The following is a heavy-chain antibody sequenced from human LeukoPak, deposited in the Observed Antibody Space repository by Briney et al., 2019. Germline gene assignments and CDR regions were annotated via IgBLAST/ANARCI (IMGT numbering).Heavy chain of an antibody. CDR2: ISGSGGST. J-gene: IGHJ2*01. D-gene: IGHD6-13*01. V-gene: IGHV3-23*01. CDR3: AKTIAAAGTRRWYFDL. Sequence: GGSLRLSCAASGFTFSSYAMSWVRQAPGKGLEWVSAISGSGGSTYSADSVKGRFTISRDNSKNTLYLQMNSLRAEDTAVYYCAKTIAAAGTRRWYFDLWGRGTLVTVSS. CDR1: GFTFSSYA.